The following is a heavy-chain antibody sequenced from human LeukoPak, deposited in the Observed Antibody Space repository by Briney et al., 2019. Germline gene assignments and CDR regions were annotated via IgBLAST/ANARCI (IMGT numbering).Heavy chain of an antibody. J-gene: IGHJ5*02. CDR2: INHSGST. D-gene: IGHD3-3*01. V-gene: IGHV4-34*01. CDR1: GGSFSGYY. Sequence: SETLSLTCAVYGGSFSGYYWSWIRQPPGKGLEWIGEINHSGSTNYNPSLKSRVTISVDTSKNQFSLKLSSVTAADTAVYYCARSFWSGYYISVSFGNWFDPWGQGTLVTVSS. CDR3: ARSFWSGYYISVSFGNWFDP.